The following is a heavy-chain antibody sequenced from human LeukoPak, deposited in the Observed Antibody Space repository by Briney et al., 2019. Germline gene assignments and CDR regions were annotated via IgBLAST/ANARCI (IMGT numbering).Heavy chain of an antibody. D-gene: IGHD5-18*01. Sequence: GGSLRLSCAASGFTFDDYAMRWVRQAPGKGLEWVSGISWNSGSIGYADSVKGRFTISRDNAKNSLYLQMNSLRAEDTALYYCAKDPYSYGDAFDIWGQGTMVTVSS. V-gene: IGHV3-9*01. CDR1: GFTFDDYA. CDR2: ISWNSGSI. J-gene: IGHJ3*02. CDR3: AKDPYSYGDAFDI.